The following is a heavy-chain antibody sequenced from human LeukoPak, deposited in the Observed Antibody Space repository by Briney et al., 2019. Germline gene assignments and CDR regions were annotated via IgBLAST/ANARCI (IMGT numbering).Heavy chain of an antibody. Sequence: SETLSLTCTVSGGSISSYYWSWIRQPPGKGLEWIGYIYYSGSTNYNPSLKSRVTISVDTSKNQFSLKLSSVTAADTAVYYCATRRIAVAAPFDFWGKGTLVTVSS. CDR3: ATRRIAVAAPFDF. V-gene: IGHV4-59*01. D-gene: IGHD6-19*01. CDR1: GGSISSYY. J-gene: IGHJ4*02. CDR2: IYYSGST.